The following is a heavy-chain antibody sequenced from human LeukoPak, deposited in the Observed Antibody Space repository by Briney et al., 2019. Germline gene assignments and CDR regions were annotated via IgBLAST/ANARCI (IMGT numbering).Heavy chain of an antibody. CDR2: IRGSGSST. CDR3: AKDCRFAHYYDSSGYPLMSTADY. CDR1: GFTFSCYA. Sequence: GGSLRLFCAASGFTFSCYAVRWVRQAPGEGLEWVSDIRGSGSSTSYAGHVKGRFTISRDNSKNTLYLQMNSLRAEDKAVYYCAKDCRFAHYYDSSGYPLMSTADYWGQGTLVTVSS. D-gene: IGHD3-22*01. V-gene: IGHV3-23*01. J-gene: IGHJ4*02.